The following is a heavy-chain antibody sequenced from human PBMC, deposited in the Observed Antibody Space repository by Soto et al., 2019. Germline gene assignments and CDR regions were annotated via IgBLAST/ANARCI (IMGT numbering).Heavy chain of an antibody. CDR2: INHSGNT. D-gene: IGHD6-13*01. V-gene: IGHV4-34*01. J-gene: IGHJ4*02. CDR1: GGSFSGYY. Sequence: SETLSLTCAVYGGSFSGYYWSWIRQPPGKGLEWIGEINHSGNTNYNPSLKSRVTISVDTSKTPLFLNLSSVTAADTAMYYCARHHVRGRTIAGAAEFWGQGTLVTVSS. CDR3: ARHHVRGRTIAGAAEF.